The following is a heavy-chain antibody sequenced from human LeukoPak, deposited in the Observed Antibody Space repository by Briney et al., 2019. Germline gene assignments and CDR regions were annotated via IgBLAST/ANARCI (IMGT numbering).Heavy chain of an antibody. CDR2: ISGNGGNT. J-gene: IGHJ4*02. Sequence: GGSLRLSCAASGFTFGSYAMSWVRQAPGEGLEWVSAISGNGGNTYYADSVKGRFTISRDNSKNTLYLQVNSLRAEDTAVYYCAKGFSGNYLSIDYWGQGTLVTVSS. CDR1: GFTFGSYA. CDR3: AKGFSGNYLSIDY. V-gene: IGHV3-23*01. D-gene: IGHD1-7*01.